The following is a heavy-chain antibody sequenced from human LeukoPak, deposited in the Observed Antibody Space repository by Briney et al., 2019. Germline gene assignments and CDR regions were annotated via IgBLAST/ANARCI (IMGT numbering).Heavy chain of an antibody. CDR1: GFTFSSYS. CDR3: TTVAWNQLWSIDY. J-gene: IGHJ4*02. D-gene: IGHD5-18*01. CDR2: IKSKTDGGTT. V-gene: IGHV3-15*01. Sequence: PGGSLRLSCAASGFTFSSYSMNWVRQAPGKGLEWVGRIKSKTDGGTTDYAAPVKGRFTISRDDSKNTVYLQMNSLETEDTAVYYCTTVAWNQLWSIDYWGQGTLVTVSS.